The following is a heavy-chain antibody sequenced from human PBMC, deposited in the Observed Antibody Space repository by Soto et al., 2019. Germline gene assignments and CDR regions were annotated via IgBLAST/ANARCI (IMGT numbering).Heavy chain of an antibody. CDR2: ISSSGSTI. D-gene: IGHD3-3*01. CDR1: GFTFSDYY. CDR3: ARDIFVERLGVVIIGQGYYGMDV. J-gene: IGHJ6*02. V-gene: IGHV3-11*01. Sequence: PGWSLRLSCAASGFTFSDYYMSWIRQAPGKGLEWVSYISSSGSTIYYADSVKGRFTISRDNAKNSLYLQMNSLRAEDTAVYYCARDIFVERLGVVIIGQGYYGMDVWGQGTTVTVSS.